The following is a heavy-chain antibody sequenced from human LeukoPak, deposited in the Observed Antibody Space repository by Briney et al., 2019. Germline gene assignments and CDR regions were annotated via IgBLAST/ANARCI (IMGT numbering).Heavy chain of an antibody. CDR2: ISGSGGST. CDR3: AKVPRYSSGWYSTMIVGGKVWFDP. V-gene: IGHV3-23*01. CDR1: GFTFSSYA. Sequence: GGSLRLSRAASGFTFSSYAMSWVRQAPGKGLEWASAISGSGGSTYYADSVKGRFTISRDNSKNTLYLQMNSLRAEDTAVYYCAKVPRYSSGWYSTMIVGGKVWFDPWGQGTLVTVSS. J-gene: IGHJ5*02. D-gene: IGHD6-19*01.